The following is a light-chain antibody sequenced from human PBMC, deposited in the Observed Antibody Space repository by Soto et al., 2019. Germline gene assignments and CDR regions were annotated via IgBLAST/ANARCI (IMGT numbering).Light chain of an antibody. V-gene: IGKV1-39*01. CDR1: QSVSTY. CDR2: RAS. Sequence: DIQMTQSPSSLSASVGDRVTISCRGSQSVSTYLNWYQQKPGTAPRLLIYRASSVKSGVPPRFSGSGSGRDFTLTISSLRPEDIATYFCQQSYSSPPWTFGQGTKVDI. CDR3: QQSYSSPPWT. J-gene: IGKJ1*01.